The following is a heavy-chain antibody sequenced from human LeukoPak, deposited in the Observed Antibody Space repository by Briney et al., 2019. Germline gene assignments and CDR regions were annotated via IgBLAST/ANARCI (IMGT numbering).Heavy chain of an antibody. CDR1: GGSISSYY. Sequence: SETLSLTCTVSGGSISSYYWSWIRQPAGKGLEWIGRIYTSGSTNYNPSLKSRVTISVDTSKNQFSLKLSSVTAADTAVYYCARTESYNYYGSGSYYNGGEYYFDYWGQGTLVTVSS. CDR3: ARTESYNYYGSGSYYNGGEYYFDY. CDR2: IYTSGST. J-gene: IGHJ4*02. V-gene: IGHV4-4*07. D-gene: IGHD3-10*01.